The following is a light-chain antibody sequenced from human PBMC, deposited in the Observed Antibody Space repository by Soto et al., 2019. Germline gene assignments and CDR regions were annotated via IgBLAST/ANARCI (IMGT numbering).Light chain of an antibody. CDR3: CSYAGSDTVV. CDR2: EDN. Sequence: QSALTQPASVSGSPGRSITISCTGTSSDVGGYNLVSWYQQHPGKAPKVMIYEDNKRPSGVSNRFSGSKSGNTASLTISGLQAEDEADYHCCSYAGSDTVVFGGGTKLTVL. CDR1: SSDVGGYNL. J-gene: IGLJ2*01. V-gene: IGLV2-23*01.